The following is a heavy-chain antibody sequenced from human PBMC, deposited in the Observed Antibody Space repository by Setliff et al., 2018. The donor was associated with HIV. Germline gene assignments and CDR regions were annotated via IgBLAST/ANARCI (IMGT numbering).Heavy chain of an antibody. Sequence: ETLSLTCAVYGGSFSGYYWSWIRQSPGKGLEWIGEINHSGSTKYNPSLKSRVTISVDTSKNQFSLKLSSVTAADTAVYYCARHSITLVVGVPERDDAFDIWGQGTMVTV. CDR1: GGSFSGYY. CDR3: ARHSITLVVGVPERDDAFDI. D-gene: IGHD3-22*01. J-gene: IGHJ3*02. CDR2: INHSGST. V-gene: IGHV4-34*01.